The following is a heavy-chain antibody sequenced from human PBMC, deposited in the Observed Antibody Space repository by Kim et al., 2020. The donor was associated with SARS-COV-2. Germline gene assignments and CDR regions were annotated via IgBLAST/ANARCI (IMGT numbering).Heavy chain of an antibody. Sequence: ASVKVSCKASGYTFTSYGISWVRQAPGQGLEWMGWISAYNGNTNYAQKLQGRVTMTTDTSTSTAYMELRSLRSDDTAVYYCATTVYYYDSSGYYPGPSPDAFDIWGQGTMVTVSS. CDR3: ATTVYYYDSSGYYPGPSPDAFDI. CDR2: ISAYNGNT. V-gene: IGHV1-18*01. CDR1: GYTFTSYG. D-gene: IGHD3-22*01. J-gene: IGHJ3*02.